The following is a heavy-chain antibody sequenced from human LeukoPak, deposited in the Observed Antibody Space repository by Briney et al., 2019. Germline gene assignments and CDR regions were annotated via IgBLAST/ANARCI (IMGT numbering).Heavy chain of an antibody. CDR3: GTGYSSSWYWVY. J-gene: IGHJ4*02. D-gene: IGHD6-13*01. V-gene: IGHV3-23*01. CDR2: ISGSGGST. Sequence: GGSLRLSCAASGFTFSSYAMSWVRQAPGKGLEWVSAISGSGGSTYYADSVKGRFTISRDNSKNTLYLQMNSPRAEDTAVYYCGTGYSSSWYWVYWGQGTLVTVSS. CDR1: GFTFSSYA.